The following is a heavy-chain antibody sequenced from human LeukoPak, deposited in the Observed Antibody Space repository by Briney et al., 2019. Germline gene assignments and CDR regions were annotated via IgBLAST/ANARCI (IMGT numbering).Heavy chain of an antibody. V-gene: IGHV3-23*01. Sequence: GGSLRLTCAASGFTFSSYAMSWVRQAPGKGLEWVSAISGSGGSTYYADSVKGRFTISRDNSKNTLYLQMNSLRAEDTAVYYCARGLAVAGLMKTPLDYWGQGTLVTVSS. D-gene: IGHD6-19*01. CDR2: ISGSGGST. CDR3: ARGLAVAGLMKTPLDY. CDR1: GFTFSSYA. J-gene: IGHJ4*02.